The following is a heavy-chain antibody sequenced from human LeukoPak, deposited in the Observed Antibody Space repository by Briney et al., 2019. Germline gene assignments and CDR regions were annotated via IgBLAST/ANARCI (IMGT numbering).Heavy chain of an antibody. Sequence: PGGSLRLSCAASGFTFSSYWMHWVRQAPGKGLVWVSRINSDGSSTSYADSVKGRFTISRDNAKNTLYLQMNSLRAEDTAVYYCARVGYYYDCSGYYGVCDYWGQGTPVTVSS. CDR2: INSDGSST. J-gene: IGHJ4*02. D-gene: IGHD3-22*01. CDR3: ARVGYYYDCSGYYGVCDY. CDR1: GFTFSSYW. V-gene: IGHV3-74*01.